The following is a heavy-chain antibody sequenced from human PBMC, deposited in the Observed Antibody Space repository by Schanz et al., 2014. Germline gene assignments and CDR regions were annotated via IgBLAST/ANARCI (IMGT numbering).Heavy chain of an antibody. CDR2: INPNSGGT. Sequence: QEQLVQSGAEVKKPGASVKVSCKASGYTFTGYYMHWVRQAPGQGLEWMGRINPNSGGTHYAQRFQGRVTRTSDTSISAAYMELSRLRSDDTAAYYCARDYYDILTNYPYDTFDIWGQGTLVTVSS. CDR3: ARDYYDILTNYPYDTFDI. J-gene: IGHJ3*02. D-gene: IGHD3-9*01. CDR1: GYTFTGYY. V-gene: IGHV1-2*06.